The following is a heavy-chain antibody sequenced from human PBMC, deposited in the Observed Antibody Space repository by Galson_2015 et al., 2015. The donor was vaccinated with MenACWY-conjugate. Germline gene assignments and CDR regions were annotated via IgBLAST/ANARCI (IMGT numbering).Heavy chain of an antibody. CDR3: ARDALVVAPAATFRWFDP. D-gene: IGHD2-15*01. CDR2: LRSDGSDE. V-gene: IGHV3-33*01. CDR1: GFSISRYG. Sequence: LRLSCAASGFSISRYGMHWVRQAPGKGLEWVAVLRSDGSDEYYVDSVKGRFTIPRDNSKNTLYLQMNSLRAEDTAVYYCARDALVVAPAATFRWFDPWGQGTLVTVSS. J-gene: IGHJ5*02.